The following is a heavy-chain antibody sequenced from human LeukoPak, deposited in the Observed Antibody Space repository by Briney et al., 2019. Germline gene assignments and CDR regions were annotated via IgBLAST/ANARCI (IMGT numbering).Heavy chain of an antibody. J-gene: IGHJ4*02. CDR2: IWSDGSDK. CDR3: AKDAQRGFDYSNSLQK. CDR1: GFTFSHYG. Sequence: GGSLRLSCAASGFTFSHYGMHWVRQTPGAGLEWVAVIWSDGSDKYYAKSVKGRFTISRDNSKNSLFLQMNSLRAEDTAVYYCAKDAQRGFDYSNSLQKGGQGILVTVSS. V-gene: IGHV3-33*06. D-gene: IGHD4-11*01.